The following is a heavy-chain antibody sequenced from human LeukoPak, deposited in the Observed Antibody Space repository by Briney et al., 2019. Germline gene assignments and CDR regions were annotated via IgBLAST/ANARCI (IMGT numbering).Heavy chain of an antibody. CDR1: GYTFTSYD. J-gene: IGHJ6*02. Sequence: GASVKVSCKASGYTFTSYDINWVRQATGQGLEWMGWMNPNSGNTGYAQKFQGRVTMTRNTYISTAYMELSSLRSEDTAVYYCARYSSGWYSGGMDVWGQGTTVTVSS. V-gene: IGHV1-8*01. CDR2: MNPNSGNT. D-gene: IGHD6-19*01. CDR3: ARYSSGWYSGGMDV.